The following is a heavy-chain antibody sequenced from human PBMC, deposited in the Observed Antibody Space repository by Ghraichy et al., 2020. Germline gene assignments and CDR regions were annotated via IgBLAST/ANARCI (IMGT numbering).Heavy chain of an antibody. CDR1: GGSFSKYY. D-gene: IGHD4-17*01. Sequence: ESLNISCAVYGGSFSKYYWSWIRQPPGKGLEWIGEVSHSGNTTYNPSLASRVTVSVDTSKNQLSLKLNSVTAADTAVYFCARWTFGDYGKTQYWGPGTLVSVSS. CDR2: VSHSGNT. CDR3: ARWTFGDYGKTQY. J-gene: IGHJ4*02. V-gene: IGHV4-34*01.